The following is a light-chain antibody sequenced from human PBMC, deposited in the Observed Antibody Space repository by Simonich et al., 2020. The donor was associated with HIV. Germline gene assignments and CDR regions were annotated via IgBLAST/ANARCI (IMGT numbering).Light chain of an antibody. CDR3: CSYAGSSTWV. CDR2: AGS. Sequence: QSALTQPASVSGSPGQSITISCTGTSSDVGSYHYVSWYQQHPGKAPKLMIYAGSKRPSGVSNRFSGSKSGNTASLTISGLQAEDEADYYCCSYAGSSTWVFGGGTKLTVL. CDR1: SSDVGSYHY. V-gene: IGLV2-23*01. J-gene: IGLJ3*02.